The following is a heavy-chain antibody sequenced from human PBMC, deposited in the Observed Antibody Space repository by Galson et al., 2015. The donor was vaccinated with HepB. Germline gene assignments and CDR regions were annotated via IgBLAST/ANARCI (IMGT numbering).Heavy chain of an antibody. CDR1: GYTFTSYA. J-gene: IGHJ3*02. V-gene: IGHV7-4-1*02. CDR3: ARDARPYSSSWYEHDAFDT. CDR2: INTNTGNP. Sequence: SVKVSCKASGYTFTSYAMNWVRQAPGQGLEWMGWINTNTGNPTYAQGFTGRFVFSLDTSVSTAYLQISSLKAEDTAVYYCARDARPYSSSWYEHDAFDTWGQGTMVTVSS. D-gene: IGHD6-13*01.